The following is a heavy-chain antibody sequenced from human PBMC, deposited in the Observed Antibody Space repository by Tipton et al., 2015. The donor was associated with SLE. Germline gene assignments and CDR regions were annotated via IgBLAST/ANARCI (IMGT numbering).Heavy chain of an antibody. CDR3: ARDWGPTQHIFDY. V-gene: IGHV3-7*05. CDR1: RYTFTNYG. CDR2: IKEDGSEK. D-gene: IGHD1-26*01. J-gene: IGHJ4*02. Sequence: VQLVQSGAEVKKPGASVKVSCKASRYTFTNYGISWVRQAPGKGLEWVAMIKEDGSEKYYVDSVKGRFTISRDNAKNSLYLQMSSLRAEDTAVYYCARDWGPTQHIFDYCGQGTLVSVSS.